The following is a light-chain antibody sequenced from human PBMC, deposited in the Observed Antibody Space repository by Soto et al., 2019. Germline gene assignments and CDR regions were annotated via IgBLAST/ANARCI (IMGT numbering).Light chain of an antibody. CDR1: NIGDQS. Sequence: SYELAQPPSVSVAPGQTARITCGANNIGDQSVHWYQLKPGQAPVLVVYEDNDRPSGIPERFSGSNSGNTATLTINRVEAGDEADYYCQVWDGRSDHFVFGTGTKVTV. V-gene: IGLV3-21*02. CDR3: QVWDGRSDHFV. J-gene: IGLJ1*01. CDR2: EDN.